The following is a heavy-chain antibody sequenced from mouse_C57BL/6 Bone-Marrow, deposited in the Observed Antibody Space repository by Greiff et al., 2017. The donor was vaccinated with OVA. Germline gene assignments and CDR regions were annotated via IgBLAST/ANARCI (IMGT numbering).Heavy chain of an antibody. CDR2: IDPEDGET. Sequence: VQLQQSGAELVKPGASVKLSCTASGFNIKDYYMHWVKQRTEQGLEWIGRIDPEDGETKYDPKFQGKATLTADTSSNTAYLQLSSLTSEDTAVYYCARGYYGSGDFDYWGQGTTLTVSS. V-gene: IGHV14-2*01. D-gene: IGHD1-1*01. J-gene: IGHJ2*01. CDR3: ARGYYGSGDFDY. CDR1: GFNIKDYY.